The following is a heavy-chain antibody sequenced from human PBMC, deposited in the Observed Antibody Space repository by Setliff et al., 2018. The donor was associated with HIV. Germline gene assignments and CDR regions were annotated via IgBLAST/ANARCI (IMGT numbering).Heavy chain of an antibody. CDR1: GYSISSGYY. CDR3: ARVSSTYDSSGYYYGLRGFDY. Sequence: SETLSLTCTVSGYSISSGYYWGWIRQPPGKGLEWIGSIYHSGSTYYNPSLKSRVTISVDTPKNQFSLKLSSVTAADTAVYYCARVSSTYDSSGYYYGLRGFDYWGQGTLVTVSS. CDR2: IYHSGST. D-gene: IGHD3-22*01. J-gene: IGHJ4*02. V-gene: IGHV4-38-2*02.